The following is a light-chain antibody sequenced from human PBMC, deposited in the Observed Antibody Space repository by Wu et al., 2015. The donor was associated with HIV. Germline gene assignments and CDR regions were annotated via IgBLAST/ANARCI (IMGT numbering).Light chain of an antibody. CDR1: QGLSSY. V-gene: IGKV1-8*01. CDR3: QQYYNYPWT. J-gene: IGKJ1*01. Sequence: IRITQSPSSLSASIGDRVTITCRASQGLSSYLAWYQQKPGKAPTLLIYTASTLESGVPSRFSGSGSGTDFTLTISCLQSEDFATYYCQQYYNYPWTFGQGTKVEIK. CDR2: TAS.